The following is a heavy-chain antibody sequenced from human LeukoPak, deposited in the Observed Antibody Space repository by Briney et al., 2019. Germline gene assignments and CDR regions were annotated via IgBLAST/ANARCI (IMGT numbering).Heavy chain of an antibody. CDR3: AREVLFKSYSRGLFFDY. J-gene: IGHJ4*02. V-gene: IGHV4-38-2*02. Sequence: SETLSLTCTVSGYSISSGYYWGWIRQPPGKGLEWIGSIYHSGSTYYNPSLKSRVTISVDTSKNQFSLKLSSVTAADTAVYYCAREVLFKSYSRGLFFDYWGQGTLVTVSS. CDR1: GYSISSGYY. D-gene: IGHD1-26*01. CDR2: IYHSGST.